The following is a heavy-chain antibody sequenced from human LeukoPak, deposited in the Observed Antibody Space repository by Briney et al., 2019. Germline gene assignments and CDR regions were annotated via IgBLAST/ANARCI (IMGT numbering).Heavy chain of an antibody. D-gene: IGHD3-9*01. CDR3: ARDPVLWSPTYYGILTGYYSDYYYGMDV. V-gene: IGHV6-1*01. Sequence: SQTLSLTCAISGDSVSSNSAAWNWIRQSPSRGLEWLGRTYYRSKLYNDYAVSVKSRITINPDTSKNQFSLQLNSVTPEDTAVYYCARDPVLWSPTYYGILTGYYSDYYYGMDVWGQGTTVTVSS. CDR1: GDSVSSNSAA. J-gene: IGHJ6*02. CDR2: TYYRSKLYN.